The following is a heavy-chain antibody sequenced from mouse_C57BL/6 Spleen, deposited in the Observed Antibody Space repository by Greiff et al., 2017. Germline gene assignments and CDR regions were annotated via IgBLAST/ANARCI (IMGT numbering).Heavy chain of an antibody. CDR3: ARSDGYYTFWFAY. D-gene: IGHD2-3*01. CDR2: IYPGDGDT. Sequence: VQLQQSGPELVKPGASVKISCKASGYAFSSSWMNWVKQRPGKGLEWIGRIYPGDGDTNYNGKFKGKATLTADKSSSTDYMQLSSLTSEDSAVYVCARSDGYYTFWFAYWGQGTLVTVSA. J-gene: IGHJ3*01. V-gene: IGHV1-82*01. CDR1: GYAFSSSW.